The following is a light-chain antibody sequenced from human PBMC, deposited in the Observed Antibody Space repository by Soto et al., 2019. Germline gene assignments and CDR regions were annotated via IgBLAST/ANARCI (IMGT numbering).Light chain of an antibody. CDR2: GAT. J-gene: IGKJ1*01. V-gene: IGKV1-39*01. CDR1: QNIATF. CDR3: QQSYSNLWT. Sequence: DLQMTQSPSSLSVSVGDSVTITCRASQNIATFLSWYQQKPGKVPNLLIYGATSLHRGVPSRFSGSASGTDFTLTISSLQPEDFATYYCQQSYSNLWTFGQGTKVEIK.